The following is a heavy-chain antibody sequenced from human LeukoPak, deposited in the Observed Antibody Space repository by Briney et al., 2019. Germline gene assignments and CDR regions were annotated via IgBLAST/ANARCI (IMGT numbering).Heavy chain of an antibody. CDR2: ISGSGGST. CDR1: GFTFSSSG. J-gene: IGHJ4*02. D-gene: IGHD1-1*01. Sequence: HPGETLRLSCAASGFTFSSSGMSWVRQAPGKGLEWVSGISGSGGSTYYADSVKGRFTISRDNAKNSLYLQMNSLRVEDTAVYYCVGTDFWGQGTLVTVSS. CDR3: VGTDF. V-gene: IGHV3-23*01.